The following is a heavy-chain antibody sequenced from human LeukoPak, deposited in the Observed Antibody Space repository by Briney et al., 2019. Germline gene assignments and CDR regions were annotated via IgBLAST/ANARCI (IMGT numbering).Heavy chain of an antibody. D-gene: IGHD2-2*02. J-gene: IGHJ4*02. CDR2: ISSSSSTI. CDR1: GFTFSSYS. CDR3: ARGQPRYCSSTSCYTDLDY. Sequence: GGSLRLSCAASGFTFSSYSMNWVRQAPGKGLEWVSYISSSSSTIYYADSVKGRLTISRDNAKNSLYLQMNSLRAEDTAVYYCARGQPRYCSSTSCYTDLDYWGQGTLVTVSS. V-gene: IGHV3-48*01.